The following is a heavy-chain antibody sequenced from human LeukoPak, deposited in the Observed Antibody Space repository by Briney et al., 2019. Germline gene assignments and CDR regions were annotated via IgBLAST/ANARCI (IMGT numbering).Heavy chain of an antibody. Sequence: PSETLSLTCTVSGGSISSGDYYWSWIRQPPGKGLEWIGYIYYSGSTYYNPSLKSRVTISVDTSKNQFSLKLSSVTAADTAVYYCARGRPGYYDSQFSDYWGQGTLVTVSS. CDR2: IYYSGST. CDR1: GGSISSGDYY. CDR3: ARGRPGYYDSQFSDY. D-gene: IGHD3-22*01. V-gene: IGHV4-30-4*01. J-gene: IGHJ4*02.